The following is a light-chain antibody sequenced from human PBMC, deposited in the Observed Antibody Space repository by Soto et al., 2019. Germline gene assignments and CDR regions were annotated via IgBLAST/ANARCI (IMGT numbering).Light chain of an antibody. CDR1: SSDVGGYTY. CDR2: DVR. V-gene: IGLV2-11*01. J-gene: IGLJ2*01. CDR3: CSYAGSSVV. Sequence: QSALTQPRSVSGAPGRSVTISCTGTSSDVGGYTYVSWYQQHPGKAPKLMIYDVRKRPSGVPDRFYGSKSVNTASLTISGLQSEDEADYSRCSYAGSSVVFVRRTQLTV.